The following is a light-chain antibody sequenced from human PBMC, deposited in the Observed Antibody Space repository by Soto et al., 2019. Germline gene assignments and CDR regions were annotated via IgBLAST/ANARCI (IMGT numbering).Light chain of an antibody. CDR1: QYISSH. Sequence: DIQMTQSPSSLSASVGDRVTITCRASQYISSHLGWYQQKPGKVPELLIYAASILQSGVSSRFSGSGSGTDFTLTISSLQPEDVAPYFCQKYNSAPFTFGPGTKVHSK. CDR3: QKYNSAPFT. J-gene: IGKJ3*01. CDR2: AAS. V-gene: IGKV1-27*01.